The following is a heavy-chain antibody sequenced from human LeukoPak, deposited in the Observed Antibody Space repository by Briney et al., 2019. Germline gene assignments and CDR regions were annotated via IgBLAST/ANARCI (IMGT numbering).Heavy chain of an antibody. CDR2: ISYDGSAK. D-gene: IGHD6-19*01. V-gene: IGHV3-30*18. CDR1: GFTFSTYG. J-gene: IGHJ4*02. CDR3: AKETIAVSGPNYFNY. Sequence: PGGSLRLSCAAFGFTFSTYGTHWVRQAPGKGLEWLAVISYDGSAKYYADSVEGRFTVSRDNSMNTMYLQMNSPRAEDTAVYYCAKETIAVSGPNYFNYWGQGTLVTVSS.